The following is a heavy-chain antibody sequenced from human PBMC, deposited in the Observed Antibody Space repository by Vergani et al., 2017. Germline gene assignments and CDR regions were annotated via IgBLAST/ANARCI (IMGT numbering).Heavy chain of an antibody. D-gene: IGHD3-22*01. V-gene: IGHV3-30-3*01. CDR2: ISYDGTEK. Sequence: QVQLEESGGGVVQPGRSLRLSCAASGFSFGNYAMHWVRQAPGKGLEWVGVISYDGTEKKYADSVNGRFTISRDNSKNMLYLQMNSLRAEDTAVYYCARLSYDTTPYLQGGYDCWGQGTLVSVSS. CDR3: ARLSYDTTPYLQGGYDC. CDR1: GFSFGNYA. J-gene: IGHJ4*02.